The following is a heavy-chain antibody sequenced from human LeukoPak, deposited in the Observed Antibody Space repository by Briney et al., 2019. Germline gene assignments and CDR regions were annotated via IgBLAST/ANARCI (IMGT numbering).Heavy chain of an antibody. Sequence: SETLSLTCTVSGGSISSSSYYWGWIRQPPGKGLEWIGSIYYTGSTYYNPSLKSRVTISVDTSKNQFSLQLSSVTAADTAVYYCARFRAAAGTFYFDYWGQGTLVTVSS. CDR3: ARFRAAAGTFYFDY. CDR1: GGSISSSSYY. D-gene: IGHD6-13*01. CDR2: IYYTGST. V-gene: IGHV4-39*07. J-gene: IGHJ4*02.